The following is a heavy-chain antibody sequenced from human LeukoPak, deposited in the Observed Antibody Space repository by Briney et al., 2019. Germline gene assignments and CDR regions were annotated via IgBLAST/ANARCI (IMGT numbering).Heavy chain of an antibody. V-gene: IGHV1-2*02. CDR1: GYSFTGYY. CDR3: ASIISSWYYFDY. Sequence: ASVKVSCKASGYSFTGYYMHWVRQAPGQGLEWMGWINSNSGGTNYAQKFQGRVTMTRDTSISTAYMELSRLTSDDTAMYFCASIISSWYYFDYWGQGTLVTVSS. D-gene: IGHD6-13*01. CDR2: INSNSGGT. J-gene: IGHJ4*02.